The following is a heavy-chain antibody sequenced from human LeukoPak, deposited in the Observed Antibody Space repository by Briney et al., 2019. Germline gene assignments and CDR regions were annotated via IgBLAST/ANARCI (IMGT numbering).Heavy chain of an antibody. J-gene: IGHJ1*01. V-gene: IGHV4-4*02. Sequence: SGTLSLTCAVTGGSISNNWWTWVRQPPGKGLEWIGEISQSARTNYNPSLKSRVTMSIDKSGNQFSLRMSSVTAADTAVYYCAGVRLGSSGFSEYFEHWGQGTLVTVSS. D-gene: IGHD3-22*01. CDR2: ISQSART. CDR1: GGSISNNW. CDR3: AGVRLGSSGFSEYFEH.